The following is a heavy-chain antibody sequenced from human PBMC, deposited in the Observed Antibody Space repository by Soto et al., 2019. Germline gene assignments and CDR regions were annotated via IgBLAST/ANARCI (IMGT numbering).Heavy chain of an antibody. CDR2: IIPIFGTA. CDR1: GGTFSSYA. D-gene: IGHD3-22*01. J-gene: IGHJ6*02. CDR3: AIDKGRSSGSDYYYYYGMDV. Sequence: QVQLVQSGAEVKKPGSSVKVSCKASGGTFSSYAISWVRQAPGQGLEWMGGIIPIFGTANYAQKFQGRVTITADESTSTAYMELSSLRSEDTAVYYCAIDKGRSSGSDYYYYYGMDVWGQGTTVTVSS. V-gene: IGHV1-69*01.